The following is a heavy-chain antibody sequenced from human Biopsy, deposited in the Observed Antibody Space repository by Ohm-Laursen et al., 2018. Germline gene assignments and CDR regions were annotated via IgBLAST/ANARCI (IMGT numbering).Heavy chain of an antibody. D-gene: IGHD3-3*01. J-gene: IGHJ5*02. Sequence: GTLSLTCSVSGGSILSYYWTWIRQPPGKGLEWIGHVYNGGITNYNPSLKSRVTISKDTSKNQFSLQVNSVTAADTAVYYCARTPRDSFWSGSYKRGLWFDPWGQGTLVIVSS. CDR3: ARTPRDSFWSGSYKRGLWFDP. CDR1: GGSILSYY. CDR2: VYNGGIT. V-gene: IGHV4-59*01.